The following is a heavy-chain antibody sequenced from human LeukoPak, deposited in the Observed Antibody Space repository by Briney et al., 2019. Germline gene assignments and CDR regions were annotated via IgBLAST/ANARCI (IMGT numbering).Heavy chain of an antibody. CDR3: AKRGHYSINWYHYFDY. Sequence: GGSLRLSCAASGFTFTTYGLHWVRQAPGKGREWVAVIASNGGSEYYADSVKGRFTISRDNSKNTLFLQMNSLRPDDTAVYYCAKRGHYSINWYHYFDYWGQGTLVTVSS. D-gene: IGHD6-13*01. CDR2: IASNGGSE. J-gene: IGHJ4*02. CDR1: GFTFTTYG. V-gene: IGHV3-30*18.